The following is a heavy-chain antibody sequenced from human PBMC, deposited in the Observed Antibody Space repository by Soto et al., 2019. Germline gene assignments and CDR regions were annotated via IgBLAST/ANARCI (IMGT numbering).Heavy chain of an antibody. CDR3: ARHGFGSGWSYFDT. CDR2: IDPSDSNT. CDR1: GYSFTSYW. V-gene: IGHV5-10-1*01. Sequence: PGESLKISCEGIGYSFTSYWINWVRQMPGRGLEWMGRIDPSDSNTNYSPTFQGHVIVSVDKSINTAYLQWSSLEASDTAVYYCARHGFGSGWSYFDTWGQGTLVTVSS. J-gene: IGHJ4*02. D-gene: IGHD6-19*01.